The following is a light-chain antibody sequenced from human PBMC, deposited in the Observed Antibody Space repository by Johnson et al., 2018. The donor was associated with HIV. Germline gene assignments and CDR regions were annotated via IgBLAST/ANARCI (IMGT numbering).Light chain of an antibody. CDR1: SSNIGNNY. Sequence: QSVLTQPPSVSAAPGQKVTISCSGSSSNIGNNYVSWYQQLPGTAPKLLIYDNNQRPSGIPDRFTGSKSGTSATLAITGLQTGDEADYYCGTWGSSLSVVFGTGTKVTVL. J-gene: IGLJ1*01. CDR2: DNN. CDR3: GTWGSSLSVV. V-gene: IGLV1-51*01.